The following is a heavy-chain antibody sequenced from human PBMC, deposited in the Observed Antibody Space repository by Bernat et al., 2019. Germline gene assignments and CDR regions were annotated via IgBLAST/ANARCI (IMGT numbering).Heavy chain of an antibody. Sequence: QLQLQESGSGLVKPSQTLSLTCAVSGGSISSGSYYWSWIRQPAGKGLEWIGRIYTSGSTNYNPSLKSRVTISVDTSKNQFSLKLSSVTAADTAVYYCARVIPLRFLAKFDPWGQGTLVTVSS. J-gene: IGHJ5*02. D-gene: IGHD3-3*01. CDR2: IYTSGST. V-gene: IGHV4-61*02. CDR1: GGSISSGSYY. CDR3: ARVIPLRFLAKFDP.